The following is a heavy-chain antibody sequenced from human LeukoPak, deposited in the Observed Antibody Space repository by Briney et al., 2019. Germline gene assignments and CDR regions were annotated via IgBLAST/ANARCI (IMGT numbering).Heavy chain of an antibody. J-gene: IGHJ4*02. V-gene: IGHV3-23*01. CDR1: GGSISSYY. CDR3: AKEAAMVNSGY. D-gene: IGHD5-18*01. Sequence: PSETLSLTCTVSGGSISSYYWSWVRQAPGKGLEWVSAISGSGGSTYYADSVKGRFTISRDNSKNTLYLQMNSLRAEDTAVYYCAKEAAMVNSGYWGQGTLVTVSS. CDR2: ISGSGGST.